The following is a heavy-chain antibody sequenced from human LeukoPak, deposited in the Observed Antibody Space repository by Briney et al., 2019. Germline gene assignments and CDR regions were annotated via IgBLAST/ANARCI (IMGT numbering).Heavy chain of an antibody. CDR1: GGSFSGYY. Sequence: PSETLSLTCAVYGGSFSGYYWSWIRQPPGKGLEWIGEINHSGSTNYNPSLKSRVTISVDTSKNQFSLKLSSVTAADTAVYYCAKVDFGVRRYYYYGMDVWGQGTTVTVSS. CDR2: INHSGST. V-gene: IGHV4-34*01. J-gene: IGHJ6*02. CDR3: AKVDFGVRRYYYYGMDV. D-gene: IGHD3-3*01.